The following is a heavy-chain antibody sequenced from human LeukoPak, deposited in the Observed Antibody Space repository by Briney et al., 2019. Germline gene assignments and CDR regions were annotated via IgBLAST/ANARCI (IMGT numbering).Heavy chain of an antibody. CDR1: GGSNSSFY. CDR3: ARERSMVRGVSWFDP. Sequence: PSETLSLTCTVSGGSNSSFYWSWIRQPPGKGLEWIGYIYYSGSTNYNPSLKSRVTILVDTSKNQFSLKLRSVTAADTAVYFCARERSMVRGVSWFDPWGQGTLVTVSS. D-gene: IGHD3-10*01. CDR2: IYYSGST. V-gene: IGHV4-59*01. J-gene: IGHJ5*02.